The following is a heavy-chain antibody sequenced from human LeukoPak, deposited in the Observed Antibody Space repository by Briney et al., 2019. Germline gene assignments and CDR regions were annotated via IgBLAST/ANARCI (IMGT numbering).Heavy chain of an antibody. CDR3: ARSMVRGVPY. D-gene: IGHD3-10*01. CDR1: GGSFSGYY. J-gene: IGHJ4*02. Sequence: PSETLSLTCAVYGGSFSGYYWSWIRQPPGKGLEWIGEINHSGSTNYNPSLKSRVTISVDTSKNQFSLKLSSVTAAGTAVYYCARSMVRGVPYWGQGTLVTVSS. CDR2: INHSGST. V-gene: IGHV4-34*01.